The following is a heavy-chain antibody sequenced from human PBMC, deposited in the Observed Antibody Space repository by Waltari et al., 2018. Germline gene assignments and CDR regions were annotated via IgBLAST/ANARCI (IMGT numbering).Heavy chain of an antibody. CDR3: ARGRAYSGSYLDFDY. J-gene: IGHJ4*02. CDR1: GYTFTSYA. V-gene: IGHV1-69*13. Sequence: QVQLVQSGAEVKKPGASVKVSCKASGYTFTSYAISWVRPAPGQGLEWMGGIIPIFGTANYAQKFQGRVTITADESTSTAYMELSSLRSEDTAVYYCARGRAYSGSYLDFDYWGQGTLVTVSS. D-gene: IGHD1-26*01. CDR2: IIPIFGTA.